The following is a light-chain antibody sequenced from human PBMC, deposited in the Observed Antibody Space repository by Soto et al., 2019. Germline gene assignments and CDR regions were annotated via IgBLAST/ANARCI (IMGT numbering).Light chain of an antibody. CDR3: SSYTRNSTLV. CDR1: SSDVGGYNY. Sequence: QSALTQPASVSGSPGQSITISCTGNSSDVGGYNYVSWYQQHPGKAPKLMIYEVSNRPSGVSNRFSGSKSGNTASLTISGLHAEDEADYYCSSYTRNSTLVFGGGTQLTVL. J-gene: IGLJ2*01. CDR2: EVS. V-gene: IGLV2-14*01.